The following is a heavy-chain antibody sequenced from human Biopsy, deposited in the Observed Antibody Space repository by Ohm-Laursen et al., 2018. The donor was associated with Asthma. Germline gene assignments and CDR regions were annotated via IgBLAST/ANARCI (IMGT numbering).Heavy chain of an antibody. CDR3: ANTIGGVAADY. Sequence: SETLSLTCPVSGGSMSSSSYYWGWIRQTPGKGLEWFGSIYYSGNTYYTPSLKSRVTISVDGSKNQFPLKLRSVTATDTAVYYCANTIGGVAADYWGQGTLVTVSS. V-gene: IGHV4-39*01. D-gene: IGHD3-16*01. J-gene: IGHJ4*02. CDR1: GGSMSSSSYY. CDR2: IYYSGNT.